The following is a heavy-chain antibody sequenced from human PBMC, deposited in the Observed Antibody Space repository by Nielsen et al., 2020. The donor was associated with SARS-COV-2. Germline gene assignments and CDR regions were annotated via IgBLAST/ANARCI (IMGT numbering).Heavy chain of an antibody. D-gene: IGHD3-3*01. CDR3: ARIEPITIFGVVGWFDP. V-gene: IGHV4-59*01. CDR2: IYYSGST. CDR1: GGSISSYF. Sequence: SETLSLTCTVSGGSISSYFWSWIRQPPGKGLEWIGYIYYSGSTSYNPSLKSRVTISLDTSKNQFSLKLSSVTAADTAVYYCARIEPITIFGVVGWFDPWGQGTLVTVSS. J-gene: IGHJ5*02.